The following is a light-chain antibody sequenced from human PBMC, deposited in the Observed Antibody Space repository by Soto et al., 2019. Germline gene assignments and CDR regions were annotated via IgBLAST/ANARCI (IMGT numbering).Light chain of an antibody. Sequence: EIVLTQSPGTLSLSPGERATLSCRASQSVSSSYLVWYQQKLGQAPRLLIDGASSRATGIPDRFSGSGSGTDFTLTISRLEPEDFAMYYCQQYGSSPWTFGQGTRVEIK. V-gene: IGKV3-20*01. CDR1: QSVSSSY. CDR2: GAS. J-gene: IGKJ1*01. CDR3: QQYGSSPWT.